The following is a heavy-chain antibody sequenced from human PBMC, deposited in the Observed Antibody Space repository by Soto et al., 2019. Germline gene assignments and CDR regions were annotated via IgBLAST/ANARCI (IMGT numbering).Heavy chain of an antibody. CDR3: ARECVDTVTSITIPFDY. D-gene: IGHD5-12*01. Sequence: NPSETLSLTCTVSGGSVSSGNDYWSWIRQPPGRGLEWVSFISSSASYMYYADSVKGRFTISRDNSKKSLYLQMNSLRADDTAVYYCARECVDTVTSITIPFDYWGQGALVTVSS. J-gene: IGHJ4*02. CDR1: GGSVSSGNDY. V-gene: IGHV3-21*01. CDR2: ISSSASYM.